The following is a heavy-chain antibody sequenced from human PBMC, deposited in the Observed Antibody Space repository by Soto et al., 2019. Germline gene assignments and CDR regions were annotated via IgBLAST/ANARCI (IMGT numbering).Heavy chain of an antibody. V-gene: IGHV3-73*01. J-gene: IGHJ4*02. CDR1: GFTFSGSA. D-gene: IGHD6-6*01. CDR2: IRSKANSYAT. Sequence: GSLKLSCAASGFTFSGSAMHWVRQASGKGLEWVGRIRSKANSYATAYAASVKGRFTISRDDSKNTAYLQMNSLKTEDTAVYYCTAVEQLVQGVTFDYWGQGTLVTVSS. CDR3: TAVEQLVQGVTFDY.